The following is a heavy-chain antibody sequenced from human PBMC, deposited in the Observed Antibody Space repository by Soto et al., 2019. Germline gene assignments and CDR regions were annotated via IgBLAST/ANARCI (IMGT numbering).Heavy chain of an antibody. J-gene: IGHJ5*02. CDR2: TRNKANSYTT. CDR3: ARTRGCCSSTSCTNWFDP. CDR1: GFTFSDHY. V-gene: IGHV3-72*01. Sequence: PGGSLRLSCAASGFTFSDHYMDWVRQAPGKGLEWVGRTRNKANSYTTDYAASVKGRFTISRDDSKNSLYLQMNSLKTEDTAVYYCARTRGCCSSTSCTNWFDPWGQGTLVTVSS. D-gene: IGHD2-2*01.